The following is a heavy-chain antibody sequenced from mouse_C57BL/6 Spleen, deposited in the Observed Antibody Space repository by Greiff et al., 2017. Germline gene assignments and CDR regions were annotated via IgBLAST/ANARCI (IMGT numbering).Heavy chain of an antibody. CDR1: GYSFTGYY. V-gene: IGHV1-42*01. Sequence: EVQLVESGPELVKPGASVKISCKASGYSFTGYYMNWVKQSPEKSLEWIGEINPSTGGTTYNQKFKAKATLTVDKSSSTAYMQLKSLTSEDSAVYYCAPYYYGSSSWFAYWGQGTLVTVSA. CDR2: INPSTGGT. CDR3: APYYYGSSSWFAY. J-gene: IGHJ3*01. D-gene: IGHD1-1*01.